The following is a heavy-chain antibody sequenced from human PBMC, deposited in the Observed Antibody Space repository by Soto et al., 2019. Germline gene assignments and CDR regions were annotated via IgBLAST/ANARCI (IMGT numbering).Heavy chain of an antibody. D-gene: IGHD3-10*01. Sequence: QITLKESGPTLVKPTQTLTLTCTFSGFSLSTRGVGVGWISQPPGKALEWLALIYWDDAKRYSPSLKSRLTITKDTSKNQVVLTMTNMDHVDTATYYCALTYYGSGSYYNVRWFDPGGQGTLVTVSS. J-gene: IGHJ5*02. V-gene: IGHV2-5*02. CDR3: ALTYYGSGSYYNVRWFDP. CDR2: IYWDDAK. CDR1: GFSLSTRGVG.